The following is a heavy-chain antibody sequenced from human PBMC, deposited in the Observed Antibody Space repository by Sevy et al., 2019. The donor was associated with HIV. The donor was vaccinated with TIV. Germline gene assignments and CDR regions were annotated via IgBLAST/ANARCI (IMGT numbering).Heavy chain of an antibody. J-gene: IGHJ6*02. CDR2: IKQDGSEK. CDR1: GFTFSSYG. V-gene: IGHV3-7*01. Sequence: GGSLRLSCAASGFTFSSYGMHWVRQAPGKGLEWVANIKQDGSEKYYVDSVKGRFSISRDNTKNSLYLLMNSLRAEDTAVYYCAKEFCSDNICYTSLDVWGQGTTVTVSS. D-gene: IGHD2-2*02. CDR3: AKEFCSDNICYTSLDV.